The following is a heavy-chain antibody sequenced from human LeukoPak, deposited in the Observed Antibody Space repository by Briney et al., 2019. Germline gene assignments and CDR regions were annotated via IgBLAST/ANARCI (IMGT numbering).Heavy chain of an antibody. D-gene: IGHD5-12*01. V-gene: IGHV4-59*12. Sequence: SETLSLTCTVSGGSISSYYWSWIRQPPGKGLEWIGYIYYSGSTNYNPSLKSRVTISVDTSKNQFSLKLSSVTAADTAVYYCASGYDLLDYWGQGTLVTVSS. CDR1: GGSISSYY. CDR2: IYYSGST. CDR3: ASGYDLLDY. J-gene: IGHJ4*02.